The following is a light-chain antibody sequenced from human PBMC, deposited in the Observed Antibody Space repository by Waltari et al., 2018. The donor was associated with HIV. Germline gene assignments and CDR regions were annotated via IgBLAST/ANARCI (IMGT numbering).Light chain of an antibody. Sequence: SYDLTQTPSVSVSPGQTARINCSRGALPKKYSSWYRQKAGQAPILLIYKDIERSSGIPERISGSGSGTGVTLTITDVQAEDVGDYFCQSTDYDGTWVFGGGTKLTVL. V-gene: IGLV3-25*03. CDR1: ALPKKY. CDR2: KDI. CDR3: QSTDYDGTWV. J-gene: IGLJ3*02.